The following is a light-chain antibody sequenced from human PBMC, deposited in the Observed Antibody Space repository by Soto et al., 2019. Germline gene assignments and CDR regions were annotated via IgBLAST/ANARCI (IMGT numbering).Light chain of an antibody. Sequence: QSVLTQPPSASGTPGQRVTISCSGSSSNIGSNYVYWYQQLPRTAPKLLIYRNNQRPSGVPDRFSGSKSGTSASLAISGLRSEDEADYYCAAWDDSLSDVFGTGTKVTVL. CDR3: AAWDDSLSDV. CDR2: RNN. CDR1: SSNIGSNY. J-gene: IGLJ1*01. V-gene: IGLV1-47*01.